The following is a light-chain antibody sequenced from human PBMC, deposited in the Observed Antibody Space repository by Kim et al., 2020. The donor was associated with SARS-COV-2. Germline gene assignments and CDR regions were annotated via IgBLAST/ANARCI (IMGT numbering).Light chain of an antibody. J-gene: IGKJ2*01. Sequence: DIQMTQSPSSLSASVGDRVTITCRASQSISTYLNWYQQKPGKAPKLLIYTASSLQSGVPSRFSGSGSGTDFTLTISSLQPDDFATYYCQQSYSTPPSFTFGQGTKLEI. CDR2: TAS. CDR3: QQSYSTPPSFT. V-gene: IGKV1-39*01. CDR1: QSISTY.